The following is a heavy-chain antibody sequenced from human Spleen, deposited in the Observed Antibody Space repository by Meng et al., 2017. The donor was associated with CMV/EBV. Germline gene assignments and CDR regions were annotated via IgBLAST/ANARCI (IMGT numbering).Heavy chain of an antibody. CDR3: ARSDYSGSYGDY. V-gene: IGHV3-30-3*01. D-gene: IGHD1-26*01. CDR2: ISYDGSNK. CDR1: GFTFSSYA. J-gene: IGHJ4*02. Sequence: CAASGFTFSSYAMHWVRQAPGKGLEWVAVISYDGSNKYYADSVKGRFTISRDNSKNTLYLQMNNLRAEDTAVYYCARSDYSGSYGDYWGQGTLVTVSS.